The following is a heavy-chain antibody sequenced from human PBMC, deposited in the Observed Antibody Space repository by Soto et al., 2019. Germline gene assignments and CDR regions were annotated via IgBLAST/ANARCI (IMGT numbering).Heavy chain of an antibody. V-gene: IGHV4-30-2*01. CDR2: IYHSGST. CDR1: GGSISSGGYS. J-gene: IGHJ4*02. Sequence: QLQLQESGSGLVKPSQTLSLTCAVSGGSISSGGYSWSWMRQPPGKGLEWIGYIYHSGSTYYNPSPKSRLTIAVVRSKNQFSLRLSSVTAAATAVYYCARVPDYWGQGTLVTVSS. CDR3: ARVPDY.